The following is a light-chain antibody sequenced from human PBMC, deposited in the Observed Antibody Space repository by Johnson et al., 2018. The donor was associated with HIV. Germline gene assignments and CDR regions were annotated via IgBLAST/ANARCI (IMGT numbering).Light chain of an antibody. Sequence: VLTQPPSVSAAPGQKVTISCSGSSSNIGNNYVSWYQQLPGTAPKLLIYDNNKRPSGIPDRFSGSKSGTSATLGITGLQTGDEADYYCGTWDSNLSVGNVFGTGTKVTVL. V-gene: IGLV1-51*01. CDR1: SSNIGNNY. CDR2: DNN. CDR3: GTWDSNLSVGNV. J-gene: IGLJ1*01.